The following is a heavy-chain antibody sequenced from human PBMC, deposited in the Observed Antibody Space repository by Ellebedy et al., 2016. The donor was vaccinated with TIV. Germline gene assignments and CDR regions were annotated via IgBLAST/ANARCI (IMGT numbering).Heavy chain of an antibody. J-gene: IGHJ3*02. Sequence: ASVKVSCXASGYTFTSYYMHWVRQAPGQGLEWMGIINPSGGSTSYAQKFQGRVTMTRDTSTSTVYMELSSLRSEDTAVYYCARSPSSGWYHKMAFDIWGQGTMVTVSS. V-gene: IGHV1-46*01. CDR1: GYTFTSYY. D-gene: IGHD6-19*01. CDR2: INPSGGST. CDR3: ARSPSSGWYHKMAFDI.